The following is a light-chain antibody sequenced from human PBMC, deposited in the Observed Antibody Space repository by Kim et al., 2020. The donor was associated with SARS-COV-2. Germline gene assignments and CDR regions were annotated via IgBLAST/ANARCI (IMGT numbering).Light chain of an antibody. CDR3: NSRDSSDNPVV. J-gene: IGLJ1*01. V-gene: IGLV3-19*01. Sequence: SSELTQDPVVSVALGQTVRITCQGDSLRTYFASWYQRKPGQAPVLVIYGKYNRPSGIPDRFSGSSSGDSASLTTTGAQAEDEADYYCNSRDSSDNPVVFG. CDR1: SLRTYF. CDR2: GKY.